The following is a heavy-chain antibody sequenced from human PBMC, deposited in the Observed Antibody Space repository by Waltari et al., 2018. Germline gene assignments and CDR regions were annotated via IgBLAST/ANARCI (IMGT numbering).Heavy chain of an antibody. CDR2: IRSKAYGGTT. CDR3: TSRGGYCSGGSCYHY. J-gene: IGHJ4*02. Sequence: EVQLVESGGGLVQPGRSLRLSCTASGFTFGDYAMSWVRQAPGRGLEWVGFIRSKAYGGTTEYAASVKGRFTISRDDSKSIAYLQMNSRKTEDTAVYYCTSRGGYCSGGSCYHYWGQGTLVTVSS. D-gene: IGHD2-15*01. V-gene: IGHV3-49*04. CDR1: GFTFGDYA.